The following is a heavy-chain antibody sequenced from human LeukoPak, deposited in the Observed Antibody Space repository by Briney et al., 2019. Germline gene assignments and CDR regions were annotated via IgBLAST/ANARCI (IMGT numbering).Heavy chain of an antibody. CDR3: ARATSDSSGYPVSDY. CDR1: GFTFSDYY. D-gene: IGHD3-22*01. J-gene: IGHJ4*02. Sequence: GGSLRLSCAASGFTFSDYYMSWIRQAPGKGLEWVSYISSSGTTINYADSVKGRFIISRDNAKNSLSLQMNSLRAEDSGIYYCARATSDSSGYPVSDYWGQGTLVTVSS. CDR2: ISSSGTTI. V-gene: IGHV3-11*04.